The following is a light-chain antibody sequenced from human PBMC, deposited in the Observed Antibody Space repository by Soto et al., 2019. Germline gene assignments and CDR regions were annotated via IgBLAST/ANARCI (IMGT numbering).Light chain of an antibody. CDR3: QQYNNRPPWT. J-gene: IGKJ1*01. CDR2: GAA. Sequence: EIVMTQSPATLSVSPGERATLSCRASQSVSSNLAWYQQKPGQAPRLLIYGAATRATSIPARFSGSGSGTEVTPTISSLQAEDFAVYYCQQYNNRPPWTFGQGTKVEIK. CDR1: QSVSSN. V-gene: IGKV3-15*01.